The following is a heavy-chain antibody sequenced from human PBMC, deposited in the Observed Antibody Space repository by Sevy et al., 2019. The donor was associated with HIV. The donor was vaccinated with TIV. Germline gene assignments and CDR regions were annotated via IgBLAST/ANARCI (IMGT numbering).Heavy chain of an antibody. V-gene: IGHV3-7*01. CDR1: GFTFSSYW. Sequence: GGSLRLSCAASGFTFSSYWMSWVRQAPGKGLEWVANIKQDGSEKYYVDSVKGRFTISRDNAKNSLYLQMNCLRAEDTAVYYCARLQEGWIQLWFDYWGQGTLVTVSS. CDR2: IKQDGSEK. J-gene: IGHJ4*02. CDR3: ARLQEGWIQLWFDY. D-gene: IGHD5-18*01.